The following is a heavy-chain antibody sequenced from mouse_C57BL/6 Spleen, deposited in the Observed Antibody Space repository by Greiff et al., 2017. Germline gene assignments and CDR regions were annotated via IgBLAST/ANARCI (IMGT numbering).Heavy chain of an antibody. Sequence: EVKVVESGGGLVQPGGSLSLSCAASGFTFTDYYMSWVRQPPGKALEWLGFIRNKANGYTTEYSASVKGRFTISRDNSQSILYLQMNARGAEDSATYYCARGYYGNYGYFDYWGQGTTLTVSS. CDR1: GFTFTDYY. J-gene: IGHJ2*01. CDR2: IRNKANGYTT. CDR3: ARGYYGNYGYFDY. D-gene: IGHD2-1*01. V-gene: IGHV7-3*01.